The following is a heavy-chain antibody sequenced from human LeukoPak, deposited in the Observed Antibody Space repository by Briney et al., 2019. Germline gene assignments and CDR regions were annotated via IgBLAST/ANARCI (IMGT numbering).Heavy chain of an antibody. V-gene: IGHV3-23*01. CDR2: ICCSVVST. Sequence: VSTICCSVVSTYYADSVKGRFTISTDNSKNTLYLQMNSLRAEDTAVYYCAKGYSGSYFDYWGQGTLVTVSS. J-gene: IGHJ4*02. CDR3: AKGYSGSYFDY. D-gene: IGHD1-26*01.